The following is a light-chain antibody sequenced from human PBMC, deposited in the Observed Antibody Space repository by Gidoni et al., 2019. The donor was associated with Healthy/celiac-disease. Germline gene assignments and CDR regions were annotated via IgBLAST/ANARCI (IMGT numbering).Light chain of an antibody. CDR1: QSVSSY. CDR3: QQRSNWPK. CDR2: DAC. Sequence: EILLTQSPATLSLSPGERATLSCRASQSVSSYVAWYQQKPGQAPMLIIYDACNRATGRPARFSGSGYGTEFTLTISSLESEDFAVYYCQQRSNWPKFGQGTKVEIK. J-gene: IGKJ1*01. V-gene: IGKV3-11*01.